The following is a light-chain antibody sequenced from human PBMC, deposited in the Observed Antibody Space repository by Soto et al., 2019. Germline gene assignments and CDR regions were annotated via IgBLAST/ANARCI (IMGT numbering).Light chain of an antibody. V-gene: IGKV3-11*01. J-gene: IGKJ1*01. CDR1: QSVSSY. Sequence: EIVLTQSPAILSMSPGERATLSCRASQSVSSYFAWYQQKPGQAPRLLIYDAYNRATGVPARFSGSESGTDFTLTISSLEPEDFAVYSCQQRRYWLVTFGQGTKVEIK. CDR3: QQRRYWLVT. CDR2: DAY.